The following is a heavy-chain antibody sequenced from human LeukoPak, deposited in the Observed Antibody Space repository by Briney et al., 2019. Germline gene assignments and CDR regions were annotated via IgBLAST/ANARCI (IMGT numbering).Heavy chain of an antibody. CDR3: ARGYYYDSSGYQIRDWYFDL. V-gene: IGHV1-18*01. D-gene: IGHD3-22*01. J-gene: IGHJ2*01. CDR1: GYTFTTYG. CDR2: ISAYNGNT. Sequence: GASVKVSCKASGYTFTTYGISWVRQAPGQGLEWMGWISAYNGNTNYAQKLQGRVTMTTDTSTSTAYMELRSLRSDDTAVYYCARGYYYDSSGYQIRDWYFDLWGRGTLVTVSS.